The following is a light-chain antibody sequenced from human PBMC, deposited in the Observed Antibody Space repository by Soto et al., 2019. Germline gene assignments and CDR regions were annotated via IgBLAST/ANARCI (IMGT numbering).Light chain of an antibody. CDR3: QQYYSTPYT. Sequence: DIVMTQSPDSLAVSLGERATINCKSVQSVLYSSKNKNYLAWYQQKAGQPPKLLIFGASTRESGAPDRFSGSGSGTDFTLTISSLQAEDVAVYYCQQYYSTPYTFGQGTKLEIK. V-gene: IGKV4-1*01. CDR2: GAS. J-gene: IGKJ2*01. CDR1: QSVLYSSKNKNY.